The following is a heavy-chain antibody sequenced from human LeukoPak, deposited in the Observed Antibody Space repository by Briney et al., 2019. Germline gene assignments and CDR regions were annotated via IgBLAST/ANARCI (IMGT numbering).Heavy chain of an antibody. CDR2: ISSNVNII. D-gene: IGHD5-24*01. J-gene: IGHJ4*02. CDR1: GFTFSSYS. V-gene: IGHV3-48*01. Sequence: GGSLRLSCAASGFTFSSYSMNWVRQAPGEGLEWVSYISSNVNIIYYADSVNGRFTISRDNAKNSLYLQMNSLRAEDTAVYYCASGRWLQLFDYWGQGTLVTVSS. CDR3: ASGRWLQLFDY.